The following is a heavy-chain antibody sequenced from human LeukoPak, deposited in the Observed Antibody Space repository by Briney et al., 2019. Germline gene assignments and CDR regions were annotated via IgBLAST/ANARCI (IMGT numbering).Heavy chain of an antibody. CDR1: GYTFTSYD. Sequence: ASVKVSCKASGYTFTSYDFNWVRQATGQRPEWMGWMSPNSGDTGYAQKLQDRVTMTRNTSISTAYMELSSLRSDDTAVYYCARGPPNWGYDYWGPGTLVTVSS. CDR3: ARGPPNWGYDY. V-gene: IGHV1-8*01. CDR2: MSPNSGDT. J-gene: IGHJ4*02. D-gene: IGHD7-27*01.